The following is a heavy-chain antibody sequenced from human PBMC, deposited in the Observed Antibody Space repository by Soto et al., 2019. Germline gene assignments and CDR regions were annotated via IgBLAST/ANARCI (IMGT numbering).Heavy chain of an antibody. J-gene: IGHJ4*02. CDR3: AKLNDHADY. Sequence: EVQLVESGGGLVQPGGSLRLSCAASGFTFSSYEMNWVRQAPGKGLEWVSYISSSGSTIYYADSVKGRFTISRDNAKNSLYLQMNSLRAEDAAVYYCAKLNDHADYWGQGTLVTVSS. V-gene: IGHV3-48*03. D-gene: IGHD2-8*01. CDR1: GFTFSSYE. CDR2: ISSSGSTI.